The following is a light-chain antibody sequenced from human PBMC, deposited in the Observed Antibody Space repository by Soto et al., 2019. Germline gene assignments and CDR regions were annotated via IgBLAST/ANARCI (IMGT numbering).Light chain of an antibody. CDR1: SSNIGGNS. Sequence: QSALTQPPSASGTPGQRVTISCSGSSSNIGGNSVNWYQHLPGTAPKILMYSDDERPSGVPDRFSGSKSGTSASLAISGLQSEDEADYYCAAWDDNLNSPVFGGGTKLTVL. CDR2: SDD. V-gene: IGLV1-44*01. CDR3: AAWDDNLNSPV. J-gene: IGLJ2*01.